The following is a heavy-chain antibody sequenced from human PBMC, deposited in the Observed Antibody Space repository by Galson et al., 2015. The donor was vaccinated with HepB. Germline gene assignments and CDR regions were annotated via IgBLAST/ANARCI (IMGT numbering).Heavy chain of an antibody. CDR1: GFIFNSYA. CDR3: AREPYSSGWSKRGRYFAY. D-gene: IGHD6-19*01. V-gene: IGHV3-30-3*01. CDR2: ISYDGSNK. J-gene: IGHJ4*02. Sequence: SLRLSCAASGFIFNSYAMTWVRQAPGKGLEWVAFISYDGSNKYYADSVKGRFTISRDNSKNTLYLQMNSLRPEDTAVYYCAREPYSSGWSKRGRYFAYWGQGALVTVSS.